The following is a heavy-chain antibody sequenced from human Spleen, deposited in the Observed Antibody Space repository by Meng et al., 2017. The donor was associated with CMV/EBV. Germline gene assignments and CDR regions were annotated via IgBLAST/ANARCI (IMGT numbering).Heavy chain of an antibody. CDR3: ARSTIRDY. V-gene: IGHV3-21*01. J-gene: IGHJ4*02. D-gene: IGHD3-3*01. Sequence: GGSLRLSCAASGFTFSSYAMSWVRQAPGKGLEWVSSISSSSNSIYYADSLKGRFTISRDNAKNSLYLQMHSLRAEDTAVYYCARSTIRDYWGQGTLVTVSS. CDR1: GFTFSSYA. CDR2: ISSSSNSI.